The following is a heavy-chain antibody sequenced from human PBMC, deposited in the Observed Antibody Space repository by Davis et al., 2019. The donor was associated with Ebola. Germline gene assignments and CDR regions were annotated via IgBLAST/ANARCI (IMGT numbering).Heavy chain of an antibody. V-gene: IGHV3-23*01. CDR2: ISGYAAGTT. CDR3: VKGPKWELSYFDF. CDR1: GFTFSSYA. Sequence: PGGSLRLSCEASGFTFSSYAMSWVRQAPGRALEWVSAISGYAAGTTLYADAVKGRFAISRDNSKNTLFLQMNSLRAEDTAVYYCVKGPKWELSYFDFWGQGTLLTV. D-gene: IGHD1-26*01. J-gene: IGHJ4*02.